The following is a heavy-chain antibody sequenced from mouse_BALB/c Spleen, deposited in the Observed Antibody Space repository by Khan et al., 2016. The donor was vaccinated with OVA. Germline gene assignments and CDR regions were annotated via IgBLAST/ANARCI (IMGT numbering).Heavy chain of an antibody. J-gene: IGHJ2*01. CDR2: ISYSGST. D-gene: IGHD1-2*01. CDR1: GYSITSGYG. V-gene: IGHV3-2*02. CDR3: ARTARIKY. Sequence: EVKLLESGPGLVKPSQSLSLTCTVPGYSITSGYGWNWIRQFPGNKLEWMGYISYSGSTNYNPSLKSRISITRDTSKNQFFLQLNSVTTEDTATYYCARTARIKYWGQGTTLTVSS.